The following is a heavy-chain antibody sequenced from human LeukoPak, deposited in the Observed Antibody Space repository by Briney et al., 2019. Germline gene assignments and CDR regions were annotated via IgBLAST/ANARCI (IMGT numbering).Heavy chain of an antibody. V-gene: IGHV3-7*05. Sequence: GGSLRLSCAASGFSFSNHWMTWVRQAPGKGLEWVANIKQDGSDKNYVDSVKGRFTISRDNAKNTLYLQMNSLRAEDTALYYCARDGTFRLDYWGQGTLVSVSS. CDR1: GFSFSNHW. CDR3: ARDGTFRLDY. CDR2: IKQDGSDK. D-gene: IGHD1-26*01. J-gene: IGHJ4*02.